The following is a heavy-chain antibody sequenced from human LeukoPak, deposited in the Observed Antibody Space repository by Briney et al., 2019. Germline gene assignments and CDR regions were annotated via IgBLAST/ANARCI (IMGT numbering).Heavy chain of an antibody. CDR2: IRKKPNSYTT. J-gene: IGHJ3*01. Sequence: GGSLRLSCAASGFTFSDHFMDWVRQAPGKGLEWVGRIRKKPNSYTTEYAASVKGRFTFSRDDSKNSLYLQTNSLETEDTAVYYCARVSAITGATDALDFWGQGTMVTVSS. V-gene: IGHV3-72*01. CDR3: ARVSAITGATDALDF. D-gene: IGHD1-20*01. CDR1: GFTFSDHF.